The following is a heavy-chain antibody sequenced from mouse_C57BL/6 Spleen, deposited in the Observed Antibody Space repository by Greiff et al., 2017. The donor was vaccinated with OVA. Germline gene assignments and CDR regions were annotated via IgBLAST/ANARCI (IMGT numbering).Heavy chain of an antibody. CDR2: IYPGDGDT. CDR3: ARSVYYDYDEGAMDY. Sequence: QVQLKQSGPELVKPGASVKISCKASGYAFSSSWMNWVKQRPGKGLEWIGRIYPGDGDTNYNGKFKGKATLTADKSSSTAYMQLSSLTSEDSAVYFCARSVYYDYDEGAMDYWGQGTSVTVSS. V-gene: IGHV1-82*01. J-gene: IGHJ4*01. CDR1: GYAFSSSW. D-gene: IGHD2-4*01.